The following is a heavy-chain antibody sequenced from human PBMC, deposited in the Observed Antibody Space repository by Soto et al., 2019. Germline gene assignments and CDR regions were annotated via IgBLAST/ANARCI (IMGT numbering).Heavy chain of an antibody. V-gene: IGHV3-7*03. D-gene: IGHD2-8*02. Sequence: EVQLVESGGDLVQPEGSLRLSCAASGFTFSSYWMAWVRQSPGKGLEWVASMNQHGSDIQYVDSVRGRFTISRDNARNLLSLQMNNLRVEDAAIYYCATDTYCPATCYRGHGNWGQGTLVTVSS. CDR3: ATDTYCPATCYRGHGN. CDR2: MNQHGSDI. CDR1: GFTFSSYW. J-gene: IGHJ4*02.